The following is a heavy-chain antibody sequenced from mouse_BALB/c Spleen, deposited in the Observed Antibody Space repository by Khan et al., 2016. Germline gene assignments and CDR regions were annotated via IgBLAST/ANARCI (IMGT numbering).Heavy chain of an antibody. D-gene: IGHD2-2*01. Sequence: QVQLQQSGAEVVRPGTSVKVSCKASGYAFTNYLIEWIKQRPGQGLEWLGVINPGSGDTNYIEKVKGKATLTADKSSSTAYMQLSSLTSDDSAVYFCARRGGNDGYPMDYWGQGTSVTVSS. CDR2: INPGSGDT. CDR1: GYAFTNYL. CDR3: ARRGGNDGYPMDY. J-gene: IGHJ4*01. V-gene: IGHV1-54*01.